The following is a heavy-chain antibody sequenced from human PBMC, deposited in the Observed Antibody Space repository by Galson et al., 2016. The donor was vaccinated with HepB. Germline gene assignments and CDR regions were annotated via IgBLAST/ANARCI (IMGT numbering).Heavy chain of an antibody. CDR2: ISGDGNIT. V-gene: IGHV3-74*01. D-gene: IGHD2-2*01. CDR1: GFTFSSYW. Sequence: SLRLSCAASGFTFSSYWMHWVRHAPGEGLVWVSRISGDGNITTYADSVKGRFTVSRDNAKNTLYLQLNGLRVEDTAVYYCARGTETSWYGQFDYWGQGTLVTVSS. CDR3: ARGTETSWYGQFDY. J-gene: IGHJ4*02.